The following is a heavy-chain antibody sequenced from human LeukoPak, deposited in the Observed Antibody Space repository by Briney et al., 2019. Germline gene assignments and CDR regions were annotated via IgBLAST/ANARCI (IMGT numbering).Heavy chain of an antibody. D-gene: IGHD3-10*01. Sequence: SQTLSLTCTVSGGSISSGGYYWSWIRQHPGKGLEWIGYIYYSGSTYYYPSLKSRVTISVDTSKNQFSLKLSSVTAADTAVYYCVRYSYYYASGSQFDYWGQGTLVTVSS. V-gene: IGHV4-31*03. CDR1: GGSISSGGYY. CDR2: IYYSGST. J-gene: IGHJ4*02. CDR3: VRYSYYYASGSQFDY.